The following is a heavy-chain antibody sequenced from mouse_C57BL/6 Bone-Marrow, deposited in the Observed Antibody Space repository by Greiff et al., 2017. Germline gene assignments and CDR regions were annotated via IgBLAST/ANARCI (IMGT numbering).Heavy chain of an antibody. Sequence: EVQLVESGGGLVKPGGSLKLSCAASGFTFSSYAMSWVRQTPEKRLEWVATISDGGSYTYYPDNVKGRFTISRDNAKNNLYLQMSHLKSEDTAMYYCAREGGTYYFDYWRQGTTLPVSS. V-gene: IGHV5-4*01. CDR2: ISDGGSYT. J-gene: IGHJ2*01. D-gene: IGHD2-14*01. CDR3: AREGGTYYFDY. CDR1: GFTFSSYA.